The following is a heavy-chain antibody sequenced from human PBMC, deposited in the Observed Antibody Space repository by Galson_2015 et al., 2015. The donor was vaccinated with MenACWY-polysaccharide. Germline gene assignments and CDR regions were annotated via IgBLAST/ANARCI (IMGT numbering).Heavy chain of an antibody. J-gene: IGHJ4*02. CDR1: GDSVSSNSAA. V-gene: IGHV6-1*01. Sequence: CAISGDSVSSNSAAWNWVRRSPSRGLEWLGKTYYRSKWSNTYALPLRGRITINADSVKGRFTVSRDNAKKSLYLQLKGLRAEDSAVYYCARGHSDDFGSFDYWGRGTLVTVSS. D-gene: IGHD3-22*01. CDR3: LRAEDSAVYYCARGHSDDFGSFDY. CDR2: TYYRSKWSN.